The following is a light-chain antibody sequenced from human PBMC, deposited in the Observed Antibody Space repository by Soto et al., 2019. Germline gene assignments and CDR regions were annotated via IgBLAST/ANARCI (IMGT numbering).Light chain of an antibody. CDR3: QTWGTDIHVE. Sequence: QPVLTQSPSASASLGASVKLTCTLSSGHNNYAIAWHQQQPDKGPRFLMRLNSDGSHNKGDGIPDRFSGSSSGAERYLTISSLQYEDEGDYYCQTWGTDIHVEFGGGTKVTVL. CDR1: SGHNNYA. CDR2: LNSDGSH. V-gene: IGLV4-69*01. J-gene: IGLJ2*01.